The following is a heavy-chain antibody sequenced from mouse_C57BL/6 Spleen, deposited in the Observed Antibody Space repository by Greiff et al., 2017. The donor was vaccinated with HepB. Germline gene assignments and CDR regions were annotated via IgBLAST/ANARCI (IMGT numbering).Heavy chain of an antibody. CDR1: GYTFTSYW. CDR3: ARTHGSSPPWYFDV. D-gene: IGHD1-1*01. Sequence: QVQLKQPGAELVRPGSSVKLSCKASGYTFTSYWMDWVKQRPGQGLEWIGNIYPSDSETHYNQKFKDKATLTVDKSSSTAYMQLSSLTSEDSAVYYCARTHGSSPPWYFDVWGTGTTVTVSS. J-gene: IGHJ1*03. V-gene: IGHV1-61*01. CDR2: IYPSDSET.